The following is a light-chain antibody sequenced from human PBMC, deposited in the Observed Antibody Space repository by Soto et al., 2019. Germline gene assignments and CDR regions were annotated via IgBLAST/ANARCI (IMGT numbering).Light chain of an antibody. Sequence: ELVVTQSPVTLSLSPGERATLSFRASRSFASSYLGWYQQKPGQAPRLLTFAASTMATGIPDRFSGSGSATDFTLTISRLEPEDSAVYYCQHYDSSPPYTFGQGTKLEI. J-gene: IGKJ2*01. V-gene: IGKV3-20*01. CDR2: AAS. CDR1: RSFASSY. CDR3: QHYDSSPPYT.